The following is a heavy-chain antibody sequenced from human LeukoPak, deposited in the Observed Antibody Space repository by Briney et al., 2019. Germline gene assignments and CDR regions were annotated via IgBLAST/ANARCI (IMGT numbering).Heavy chain of an antibody. CDR2: IIPIFGTA. CDR1: GGTFSSYA. V-gene: IGHV1-69*01. CDR3: ASDPSVLRYFDWPDYFDY. J-gene: IGHJ4*02. Sequence: SVKVSCKASGGTFSSYAISWVRQAPGQGLEWMGGIIPIFGTANYAQKFQGRVTITADESTSTAYMELSSRRSEDTAVYYCASDPSVLRYFDWPDYFDYWGQGTLVTVSS. D-gene: IGHD3-9*01.